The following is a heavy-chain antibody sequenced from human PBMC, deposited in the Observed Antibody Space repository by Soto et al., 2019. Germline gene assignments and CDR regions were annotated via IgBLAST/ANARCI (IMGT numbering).Heavy chain of an antibody. Sequence: SETLSLTCTVSGGSISSGDYYWSWIRQPPGKGLEWIGYIYYSGSTYYNPSLKSRVTISVDRSKNQFSLKPSSVTAADTAVYYCARSQTTVTAYDYWGQGTLGTFSS. CDR3: ARSQTTVTAYDY. CDR1: GGSISSGDYY. V-gene: IGHV4-30-4*01. CDR2: IYYSGST. D-gene: IGHD4-17*01. J-gene: IGHJ4*02.